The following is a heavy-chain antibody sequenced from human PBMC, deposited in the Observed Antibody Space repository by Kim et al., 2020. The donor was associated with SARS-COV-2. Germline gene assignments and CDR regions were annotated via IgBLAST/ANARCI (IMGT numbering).Heavy chain of an antibody. J-gene: IGHJ5*02. CDR3: ARVGWDNWFDP. CDR2: IYHSGST. CDR1: GGSISSGGYS. Sequence: SETLSLTCAVSGGSISSGGYSWSWIRQPPGKGLEWIGYIYHSGSTYYNPSLKSRVTISVDRSKNQFSLKLSSVTAADTAVYYCARVGWDNWFDPWGQGTLVTVSS. D-gene: IGHD1-26*01. V-gene: IGHV4-30-2*01.